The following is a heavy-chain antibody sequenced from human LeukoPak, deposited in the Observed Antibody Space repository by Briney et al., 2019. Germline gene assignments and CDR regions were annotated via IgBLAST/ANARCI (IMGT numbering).Heavy chain of an antibody. D-gene: IGHD5-18*01. CDR1: GYTFTGYY. V-gene: IGHV1-2*02. CDR2: INPNSGGT. CDR3: ARDRAMVTWTYYYYGMDV. J-gene: IGHJ6*02. Sequence: ASVKVSCKASGYTFTGYYMHWVRQAPGQGLEWMGWINPNSGGTNYAQKFQGRVTMTRDTSISTAYMELSRLRSDDTAVYYCARDRAMVTWTYYYYGMDVWGQGTTVTVSS.